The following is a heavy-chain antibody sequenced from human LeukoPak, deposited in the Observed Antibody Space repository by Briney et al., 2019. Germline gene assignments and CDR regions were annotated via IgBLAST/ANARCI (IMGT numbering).Heavy chain of an antibody. Sequence: GSLRLSCAASGFAFSNYWMSWVRQSPGKGLEWIGEIDHSGSPNYNPSLQSRVLMSIATSKSQFSLTLTSVTAADRAVYYCASRKKTLGGTTLPRGIKSGAYVTWGQGTMVTVSS. J-gene: IGHJ3*02. CDR1: GFAFSNYW. CDR2: IDHSGSP. CDR3: ASRKKTLGGTTLPRGIKSGAYVT. D-gene: IGHD2/OR15-2a*01. V-gene: IGHV4-4*02.